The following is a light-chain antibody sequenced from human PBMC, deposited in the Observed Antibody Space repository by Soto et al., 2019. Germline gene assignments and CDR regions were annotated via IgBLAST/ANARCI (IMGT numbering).Light chain of an antibody. CDR3: QAWGTGTQRV. J-gene: IGLJ3*02. Sequence: QLVLTQSPSASASLGASVKLTCTLSSGYISYTIAWHRQQPEKGPRFLMKFNSDGSYIKEDGIPDRFSGSISGAERHLSISNLPSDDEADYYCQAWGTGTQRVFGGGTKLTVL. CDR2: FNSDGSY. V-gene: IGLV4-69*01. CDR1: SGYISYT.